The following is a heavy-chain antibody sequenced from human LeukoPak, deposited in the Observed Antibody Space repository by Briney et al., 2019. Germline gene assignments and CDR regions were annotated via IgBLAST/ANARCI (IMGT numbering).Heavy chain of an antibody. D-gene: IGHD6-19*01. V-gene: IGHV4-34*01. CDR1: GGSFSDYS. CDR3: ARELGKYRRILGRDSQWLAVSGFDN. J-gene: IGHJ4*02. Sequence: SETLSLTCGVYGGSFSDYSWSWLRQPPGKGLEWIGEVNHSGGTNYNPSLKSRVTISVDTSKNQFSLKLTSVIAADTAVYYCARELGKYRRILGRDSQWLAVSGFDNWGQGILVTVSS. CDR2: VNHSGGT.